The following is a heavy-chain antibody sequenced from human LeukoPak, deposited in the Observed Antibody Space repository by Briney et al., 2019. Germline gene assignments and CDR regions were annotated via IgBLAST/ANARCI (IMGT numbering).Heavy chain of an antibody. V-gene: IGHV4-4*07. J-gene: IGHJ3*02. CDR1: GGSISSYY. CDR2: IYTSGST. CDR3: AREPHYYDSSGYYSLGAFDI. D-gene: IGHD3-22*01. Sequence: PSETLSLTCTVSGGSISSYYWSWLRQPAGKGLEWIGRIYTSGSTNYNPSLKSRVTMSVDTSKNQFSLKLSSVTAADTAVYYCAREPHYYDSSGYYSLGAFDIWGQGTMVTVSS.